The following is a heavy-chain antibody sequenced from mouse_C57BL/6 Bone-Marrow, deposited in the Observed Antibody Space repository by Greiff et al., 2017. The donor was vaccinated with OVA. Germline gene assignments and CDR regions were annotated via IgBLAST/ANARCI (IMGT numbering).Heavy chain of an antibody. Sequence: QVQLQQSGAELARPGASVKLSCKASGYTFTSYWMHWVKQRPGQGLEWIGEIDPSDSYTNYNQKFKGKSTLTVDKSSSTAYMQLSSLTSEDSAVYYCARLYYYGSRAWFAYWGQGTLVTVSA. J-gene: IGHJ3*01. CDR2: IDPSDSYT. CDR1: GYTFTSYW. CDR3: ARLYYYGSRAWFAY. D-gene: IGHD1-1*01. V-gene: IGHV1-69*01.